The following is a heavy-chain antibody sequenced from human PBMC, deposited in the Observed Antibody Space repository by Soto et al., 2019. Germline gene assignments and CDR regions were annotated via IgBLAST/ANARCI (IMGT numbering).Heavy chain of an antibody. D-gene: IGHD4-17*01. J-gene: IGHJ4*02. CDR1: GGSISSYY. Sequence: PSETLSLTCTVSGGSISSYYWSWIRQPPGKGLEWIGYIYYSESTNYNPSLKSRVTISVDTSKNQFSLKLSSVTAADTAVYYCAREAGYGDRLRYFDYWGQGTLVTVSS. CDR3: AREAGYGDRLRYFDY. CDR2: IYYSEST. V-gene: IGHV4-59*01.